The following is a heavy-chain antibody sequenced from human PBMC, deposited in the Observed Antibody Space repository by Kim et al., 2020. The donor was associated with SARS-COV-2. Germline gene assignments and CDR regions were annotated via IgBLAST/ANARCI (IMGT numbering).Heavy chain of an antibody. Sequence: SETLSLTCSVSGGSVSSRTYFWAWIRQPPGNGLEWIGSFLYTASTYYNPALTSRVSMSADTAKNQFSLRLTSVTAADTAVYYCTRHPPWAADKGGFDPWGQVTLVAVSS. V-gene: IGHV4-39*01. J-gene: IGHJ5*02. D-gene: IGHD6-13*01. CDR1: GGSVSSRTYF. CDR2: FLYTAST. CDR3: TRHPPWAADKGGFDP.